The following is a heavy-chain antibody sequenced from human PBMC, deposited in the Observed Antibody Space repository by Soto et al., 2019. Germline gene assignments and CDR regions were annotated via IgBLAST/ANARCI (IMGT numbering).Heavy chain of an antibody. CDR1: GFTFSSYA. V-gene: IGHV3-30-3*01. D-gene: IGHD4-17*01. CDR3: ASSGPRLYGDAIHFGVFDY. J-gene: IGHJ4*02. CDR2: ISYDGSNK. Sequence: QVQLVESGGGVVQPGRSLRLSCAASGFTFSSYAMHWVRQARGKGLEWVAVISYDGSNKYYADSVKGRFTISRDNSKNTLYLQMNSLRAEDTAVYYCASSGPRLYGDAIHFGVFDYWGQGTLVTVSS.